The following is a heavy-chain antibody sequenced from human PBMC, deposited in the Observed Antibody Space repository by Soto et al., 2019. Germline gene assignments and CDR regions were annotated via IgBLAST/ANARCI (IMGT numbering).Heavy chain of an antibody. Sequence: SETLSLTCTVSGGSMSSFYWTWIRQAPGKGLEWVGYAYSTGSTNYSPSLKRRVTISVDTLKKLISLRLSSVTAADTAVYYCASRGYRYGYFDYWGQGTLVT. CDR3: ASRGYRYGYFDY. V-gene: IGHV4-59*08. D-gene: IGHD5-18*01. J-gene: IGHJ4*02. CDR1: GGSMSSFY. CDR2: AYSTGST.